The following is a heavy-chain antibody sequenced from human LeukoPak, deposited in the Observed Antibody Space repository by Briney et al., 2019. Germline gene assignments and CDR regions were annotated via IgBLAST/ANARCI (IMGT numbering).Heavy chain of an antibody. CDR1: GYTLTELS. V-gene: IGHV1-24*01. D-gene: IGHD2-15*01. CDR2: FDPEDGET. Sequence: ASVKVSCKVSGYTLTELSMHWVRQAPGKGLGWMGGFDPEDGETIYAQKFQGRVTMTEDTSTDTAYMELSSLRSEDTAVYYCAILGECSGGSCYSWFDPWGQGTLVTVSS. CDR3: AILGECSGGSCYSWFDP. J-gene: IGHJ5*02.